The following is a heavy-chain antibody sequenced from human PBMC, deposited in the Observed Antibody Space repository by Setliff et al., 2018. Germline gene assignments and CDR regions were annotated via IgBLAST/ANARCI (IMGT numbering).Heavy chain of an antibody. Sequence: PSETLSLTCTVSGYSISSGYIWGWIRQPPGKGLEWVGNIGHTGSINYNPSLKSRLTISRDTSKNQVSLKLNSVTAADMAVYYCAREQWLDPPGYYYMDVWAKGTTVTAP. D-gene: IGHD6-19*01. J-gene: IGHJ6*03. CDR3: AREQWLDPPGYYYMDV. V-gene: IGHV4-38-2*02. CDR2: IGHTGSI. CDR1: GYSISSGYI.